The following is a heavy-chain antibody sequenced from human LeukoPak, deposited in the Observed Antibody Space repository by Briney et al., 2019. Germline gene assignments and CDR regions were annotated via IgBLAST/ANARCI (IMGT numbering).Heavy chain of an antibody. D-gene: IGHD1-26*01. Sequence: GGSLRLSCAASKFTFRDYYMNWIRQAPGKGLEWVSYISSSGSTMYYADSVKGRFTISRDNAKNSLYLQMNSLRAEDTALYYCARGWPGNYFDYWGQGTLVTVSP. CDR2: ISSSGSTM. CDR3: ARGWPGNYFDY. V-gene: IGHV3-11*01. CDR1: KFTFRDYY. J-gene: IGHJ4*02.